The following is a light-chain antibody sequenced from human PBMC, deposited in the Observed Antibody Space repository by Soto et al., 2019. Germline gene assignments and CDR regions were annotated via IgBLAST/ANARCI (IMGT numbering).Light chain of an antibody. CDR1: SSDVGGSNY. V-gene: IGLV2-14*01. J-gene: IGLJ1*01. CDR3: SSYTSGSTPYV. Sequence: QSALTQPASVSGSPGQSITISCTGTSSDVGGSNYVSWYQQHPGKAPKVIIYEVSNRPSGVSNRFSGSKSGNTASLTISGLQPEDEADYYCSSYTSGSTPYVFGTGTKV. CDR2: EVS.